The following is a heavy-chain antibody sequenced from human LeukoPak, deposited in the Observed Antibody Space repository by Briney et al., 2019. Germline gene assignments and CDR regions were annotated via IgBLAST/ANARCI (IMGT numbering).Heavy chain of an antibody. Sequence: SQTPSLTCAISGDSVSSNCAAWNWIRQSPSRGLEWLGRTYYRSKWYNDYVGSVKSRITINSDTSKNQFSLQLNSVTPEDTAVYYCARDVSGGAVAASVFDYWGQGTLVTVSS. CDR3: ARDVSGGAVAASVFDY. CDR2: TYYRSKWYN. CDR1: GDSVSSNCAA. J-gene: IGHJ4*02. D-gene: IGHD6-19*01. V-gene: IGHV6-1*01.